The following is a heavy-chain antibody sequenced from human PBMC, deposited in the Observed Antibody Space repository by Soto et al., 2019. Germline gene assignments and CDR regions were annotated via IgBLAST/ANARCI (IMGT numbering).Heavy chain of an antibody. J-gene: IGHJ5*02. CDR2: INHSGST. D-gene: IGHD6-13*01. V-gene: IGHV4-34*01. CDR1: GGSFSGYY. Sequence: SETLSLTCAVYGGSFSGYYWSWIRQPPGKGLEWIGEINHSGSTNYNPSLKSRVTISVDTSKNQFSLKLSSVTAADTAVYYCARGIRYSSNIPWGQGTLVTVSS. CDR3: ARGIRYSSNIP.